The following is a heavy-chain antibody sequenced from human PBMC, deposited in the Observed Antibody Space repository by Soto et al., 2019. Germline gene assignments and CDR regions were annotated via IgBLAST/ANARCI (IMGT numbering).Heavy chain of an antibody. J-gene: IGHJ6*02. CDR1: GFTFSSYS. V-gene: IGHV3-21*01. CDR2: ISSSSSYI. Sequence: EVQLVESGGGLVKPGGSLRLSCAASGFTFSSYSMNWVRQAPGKGLEWVSSISSSSSYIYYADSVKGRFTISRDNAKNSLYLQMNSLRAEDTAVYYWARDRAAAYGMDVCGQGTTVTVSS. CDR3: ARDRAAAYGMDV. D-gene: IGHD6-25*01.